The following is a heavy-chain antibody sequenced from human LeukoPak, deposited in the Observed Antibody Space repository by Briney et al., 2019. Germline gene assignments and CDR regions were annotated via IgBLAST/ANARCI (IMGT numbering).Heavy chain of an antibody. CDR3: AKERRRVDTAMVRSYYFEN. CDR2: ITGNGATT. D-gene: IGHD5-18*01. CDR1: GFSFSSSA. V-gene: IGHV3-23*01. J-gene: IGHJ4*02. Sequence: GSLRLSCAGSGFSFSSSAMSWVRQTPGKGLEWVSSITGNGATTYYSDSVKGRFTISRDNSRNTLSLQISSLRVEDTAVYYCAKERRRVDTAMVRSYYFENWGQGTLVTVSS.